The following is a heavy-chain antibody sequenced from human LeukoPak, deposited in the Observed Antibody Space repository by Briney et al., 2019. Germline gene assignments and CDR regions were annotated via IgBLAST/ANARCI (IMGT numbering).Heavy chain of an antibody. Sequence: PSETLSLTCTVSGGSIGSSSYYWGWIRQPPGKGLEWIGSIYYSGSTYYNPSLKSRVTISVDTSKNQFSLKLSSVTAADAAVYYCARGRSEGYCSSTSCRDNWFDPWGQGTLVTVSS. D-gene: IGHD2-2*01. CDR2: IYYSGST. V-gene: IGHV4-39*01. J-gene: IGHJ5*02. CDR3: ARGRSEGYCSSTSCRDNWFDP. CDR1: GGSIGSSSYY.